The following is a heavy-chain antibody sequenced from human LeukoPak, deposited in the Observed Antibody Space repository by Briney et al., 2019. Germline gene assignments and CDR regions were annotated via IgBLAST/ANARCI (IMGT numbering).Heavy chain of an antibody. CDR1: GGSISSYY. CDR2: IYYSGST. CDR3: ARAQQWLVNWFDP. D-gene: IGHD6-19*01. J-gene: IGHJ5*02. Sequence: SETLSLTCTVSGGSISSYYWSWLRQPPGKGLEWIGYIYYSGSTNYNPSLKSRVTISVDTSKNQFSLKLSSVTAADTAVYYCARAQQWLVNWFDPWGQGTLVTVSS. V-gene: IGHV4-59*01.